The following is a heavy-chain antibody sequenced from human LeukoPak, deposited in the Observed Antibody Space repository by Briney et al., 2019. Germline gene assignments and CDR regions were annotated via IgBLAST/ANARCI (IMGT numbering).Heavy chain of an antibody. CDR2: IRYGGSNK. V-gene: IGHV3-30*02. J-gene: IGHJ1*01. CDR3: AKDLASSGWSMDFQH. D-gene: IGHD6-19*01. Sequence: GGSLRLSCAASGFTFSSYGMHWVRQAPGKGLEWVAFIRYGGSNKYYADSVKGRFTISRDNSKNTLYLQMNSLRAEDTAVYYCAKDLASSGWSMDFQHWGQGTLVTVSS. CDR1: GFTFSSYG.